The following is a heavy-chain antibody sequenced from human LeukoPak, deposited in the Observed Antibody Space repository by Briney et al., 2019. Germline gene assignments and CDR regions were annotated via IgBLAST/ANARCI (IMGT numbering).Heavy chain of an antibody. V-gene: IGHV1-24*01. CDR2: FDPEDGET. Sequence: GASVKVSCKVSGYTLTELSMHWVRQAPGKGLEWMGGFDPEDGETICAQKFQGRVTMTEDTSTDTAYMELSSLRSEDTAVYYCARDRSGSYYGGSDSWGQGTLVIVSS. CDR3: ARDRSGSYYGGSDS. J-gene: IGHJ5*01. D-gene: IGHD1-26*01. CDR1: GYTLTELS.